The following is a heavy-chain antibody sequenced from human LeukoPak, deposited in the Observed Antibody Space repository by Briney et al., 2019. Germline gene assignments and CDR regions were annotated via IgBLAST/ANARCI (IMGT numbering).Heavy chain of an antibody. CDR2: IDPSGGST. V-gene: IGHV1-46*01. CDR3: ARAQSGSYLGNWFDP. D-gene: IGHD1-26*01. J-gene: IGHJ5*02. Sequence: ASVKVSCKASGYTFTSYAMNWVRQAPGQGLKWMGLIDPSGGSTSYAQNFQGRVTMTRDTSTSTVYMELSSLRSEDTAVYYCARAQSGSYLGNWFDPWGQGTLVTVSS. CDR1: GYTFTSYA.